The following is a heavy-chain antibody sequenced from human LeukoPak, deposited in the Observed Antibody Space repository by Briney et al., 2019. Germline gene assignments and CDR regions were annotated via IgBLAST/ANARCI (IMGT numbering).Heavy chain of an antibody. J-gene: IGHJ3*02. CDR2: MSGSGGST. CDR1: GFTFSSYA. Sequence: GGSLRLSCAASGFTFSSYAMSWVRQAPGKGLEWVSGMSGSGGSTYYADSVKGRFTISRDNSKNTLYLQMNTLRAEDTAVYYCAKDREYSYVYDAFDIWGQGTMVTVSS. D-gene: IGHD3-16*01. CDR3: AKDREYSYVYDAFDI. V-gene: IGHV3-23*01.